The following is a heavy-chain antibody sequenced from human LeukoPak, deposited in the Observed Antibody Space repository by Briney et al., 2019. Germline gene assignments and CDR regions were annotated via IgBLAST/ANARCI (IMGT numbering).Heavy chain of an antibody. CDR2: INPNSGGT. J-gene: IGHJ4*02. D-gene: IGHD6-19*01. CDR3: ATDRSVADQTDF. CDR1: GYTFTDYY. Sequence: ASVKVSCKASGYTFTDYYMHWVRQAPGQGLEWMGWINPNSGGTNFAQKFQGRVTMTRDTSISTAYMELSRLRSDDTAVYYCATDRSVADQTDFWGQGTLVTVSS. V-gene: IGHV1-2*02.